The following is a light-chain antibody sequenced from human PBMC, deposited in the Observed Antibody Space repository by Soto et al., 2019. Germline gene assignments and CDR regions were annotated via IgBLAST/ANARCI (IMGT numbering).Light chain of an antibody. Sequence: EIVLTQSPGTLSLSPGERATLSCRASQSVRSNLAWYQQKPGQAPRLLIYGASTRATGIPARFSGSGSGTEFTLTISSLQSEDFAVYYCQQYNNWPPTFGQGTKVDIK. J-gene: IGKJ1*01. CDR3: QQYNNWPPT. V-gene: IGKV3-15*01. CDR1: QSVRSN. CDR2: GAS.